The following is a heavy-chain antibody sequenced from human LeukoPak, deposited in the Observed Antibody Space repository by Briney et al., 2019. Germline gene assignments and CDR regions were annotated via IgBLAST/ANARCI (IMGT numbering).Heavy chain of an antibody. V-gene: IGHV3-30-3*01. D-gene: IGHD6-19*01. CDR3: ARDGQSSSGWPYYFDY. J-gene: IGHJ4*02. CDR1: GFTFSSYA. Sequence: GSLRLSCAASGFTFSSYAMHWVRQAPGKGLEWVAVISYDGSNKYYADSVKGRFTISRDNSKNTLYLQMNSLRAEDTAVYYCARDGQSSSGWPYYFDYWGQGTLVTVSS. CDR2: ISYDGSNK.